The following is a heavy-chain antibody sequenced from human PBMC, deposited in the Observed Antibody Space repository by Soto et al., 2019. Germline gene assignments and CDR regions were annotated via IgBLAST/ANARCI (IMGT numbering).Heavy chain of an antibody. CDR2: IFINGNT. V-gene: IGHV4-4*07. D-gene: IGHD1-26*01. CDR3: ARSGGSYNFDS. CDR1: SGSVSTYY. Sequence: PSETLSLTCTVSSGSVSTYYWSWIRQPAGKGLEWIGRIFINGNTNYNPSLRSRVTMSVDTSKDQFSLNLTSVTAADTAVYFCARSGGSYNFDSWGQGILVTVSS. J-gene: IGHJ4*02.